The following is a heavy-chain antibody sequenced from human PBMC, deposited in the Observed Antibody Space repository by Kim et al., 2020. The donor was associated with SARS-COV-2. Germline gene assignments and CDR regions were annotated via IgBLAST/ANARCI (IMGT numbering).Heavy chain of an antibody. CDR3: AREAYCSSTSCPNDAFDI. D-gene: IGHD2-2*01. J-gene: IGHJ3*02. CDR2: ISSSSSTI. V-gene: IGHV3-48*02. CDR1: GFTFSSYS. Sequence: GGSLRLSCAASGFTFSSYSMNWVRQAPGKGLEWVSYISSSSSTIYYAVSVKGRFTISRDNAKNSLYLQMNSLRDEDTAVYYCAREAYCSSTSCPNDAFDIWGQGTMVTVSS.